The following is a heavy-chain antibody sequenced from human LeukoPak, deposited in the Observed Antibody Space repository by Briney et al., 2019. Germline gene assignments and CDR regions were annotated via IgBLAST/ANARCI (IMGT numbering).Heavy chain of an antibody. CDR1: GGSISSYY. V-gene: IGHV4-59*01. D-gene: IGHD6-13*01. CDR2: IYYSGST. J-gene: IGHJ3*02. Sequence: PSETLSLTCTVSGGSISSYYWSWIRQPPGKGLEWIGYIYYSGSTNYNPSLKSRVTISVDTSKNQFSLKLSSVTAADTAVYYCASGTLELVRPPDAFDIWGQGTMVTVSS. CDR3: ASGTLELVRPPDAFDI.